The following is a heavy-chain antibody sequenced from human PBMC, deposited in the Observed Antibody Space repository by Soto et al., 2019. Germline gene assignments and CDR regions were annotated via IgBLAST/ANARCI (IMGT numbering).Heavy chain of an antibody. CDR3: ARDRYCSGGSCSYFDY. Sequence: SETLSLTCTVSGGSISSYYWSWIRQPAGKGLEWIGRIYTSGSTNYNPSLKSRVTMSVDTSKNQFSLKLSSVTAADTAVYYCARDRYCSGGSCSYFDYWGQGTLVTVSS. CDR1: GGSISSYY. J-gene: IGHJ4*02. D-gene: IGHD2-15*01. V-gene: IGHV4-4*07. CDR2: IYTSGST.